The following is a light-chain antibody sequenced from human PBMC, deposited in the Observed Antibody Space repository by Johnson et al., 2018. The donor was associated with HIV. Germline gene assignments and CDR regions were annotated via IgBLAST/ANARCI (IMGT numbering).Light chain of an antibody. CDR1: SSNIGNNY. J-gene: IGLJ1*01. CDR2: DNN. CDR3: GTWDSSLSAGEV. V-gene: IGLV1-51*01. Sequence: SVLTQSPSVSAAPGQKVTISCSGSSSNIGNNYVSWYQQLPGTAPKLLIYDNNKRPSGILDRFSGSKSGTSATLGITGLQTGDEADYYCGTWDSSLSAGEVFGTGTKVTVL.